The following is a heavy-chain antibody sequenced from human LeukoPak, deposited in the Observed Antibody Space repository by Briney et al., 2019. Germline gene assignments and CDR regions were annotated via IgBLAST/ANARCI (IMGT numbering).Heavy chain of an antibody. CDR3: ARDWADRSGWYF. V-gene: IGHV1-69*10. CDR2: IIPIFGIA. Sequence: SAKVSCKASGGTFSSYATCRVPHTPGQRLEWMGGIIPIFGIANYVQKLQGTVTITADKSTSTAYMELSSLRSDDTAVYYCARDWADRSGWYFWGQGTLVTVSS. D-gene: IGHD6-19*01. CDR1: GGTFSSYA. J-gene: IGHJ4*02.